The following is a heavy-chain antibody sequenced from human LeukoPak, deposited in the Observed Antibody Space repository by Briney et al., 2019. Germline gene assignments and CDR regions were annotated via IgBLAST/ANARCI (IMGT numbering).Heavy chain of an antibody. CDR3: ARERGLQQSYFDY. CDR2: ISSSSRYI. CDR1: GFTFRSYS. J-gene: IGHJ4*02. D-gene: IGHD4-11*01. Sequence: GGSLRLSCAASGFTFRSYSMKWVRQAPGKGLEWVSSISSSSRYIYYADSVKGRFTISRDNAKSSLYLQMNSLRADDTAVYYCARERGLQQSYFDYWGQGALVTVSS. V-gene: IGHV3-21*01.